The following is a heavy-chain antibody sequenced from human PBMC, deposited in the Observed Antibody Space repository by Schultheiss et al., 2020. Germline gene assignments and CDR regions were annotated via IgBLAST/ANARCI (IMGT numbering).Heavy chain of an antibody. CDR3: ARTGVAVDC. Sequence: GGSLRLSCAASGFTFSSYAMSWVRQAPGKGLEWVSSISGSSSYIYYADSVKGRFTISRDNAKNSLYLQTSSLRAEDTAVYYCARTGVAVDCWGQGTLVTVSS. V-gene: IGHV3-21*01. CDR2: ISGSSSYI. D-gene: IGHD3-3*01. CDR1: GFTFSSYA. J-gene: IGHJ4*02.